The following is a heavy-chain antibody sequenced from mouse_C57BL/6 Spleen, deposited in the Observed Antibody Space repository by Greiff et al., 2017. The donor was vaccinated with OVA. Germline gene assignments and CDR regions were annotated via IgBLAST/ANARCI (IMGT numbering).Heavy chain of an antibody. J-gene: IGHJ2*01. V-gene: IGHV1-15*01. Sequence: QVQLQQSGAELVRPGASVTLSCKASGYTFTDYEMHWVKQTPVHGLEWIGAIDPETGGTAYNQKFKGKAILTADKSSSTAYMELRSLTSEDSAVYYCTRGELRLPDYWGQGTTLTVSS. CDR1: GYTFTDYE. D-gene: IGHD3-2*02. CDR3: TRGELRLPDY. CDR2: IDPETGGT.